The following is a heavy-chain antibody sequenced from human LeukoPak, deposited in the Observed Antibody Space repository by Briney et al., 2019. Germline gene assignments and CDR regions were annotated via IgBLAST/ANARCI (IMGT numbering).Heavy chain of an antibody. J-gene: IGHJ6*03. CDR1: GYSISSGYY. Sequence: PSETLSLTCTVSGYSISSGYYWGWIRQSPGKGLEWIGSIYHGGSTYYNPSLRSRVIVSVDTSKNQFSLKLSSVTAADTAVYYCARAVGSGSFQTYYYYMDVWGKGTTVTISS. CDR3: ARAVGSGSFQTYYYYMDV. V-gene: IGHV4-38-2*02. CDR2: IYHGGST. D-gene: IGHD3-10*01.